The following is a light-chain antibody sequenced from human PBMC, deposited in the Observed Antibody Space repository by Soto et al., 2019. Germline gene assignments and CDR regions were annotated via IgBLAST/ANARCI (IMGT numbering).Light chain of an antibody. CDR3: CSYAGSRTDNYV. CDR1: PNDIGTYNL. CDR2: EGI. Sequence: QSSLAQTTSVSGSPGQSIAISCTGNPNDIGTYNLVSWYHHYPGKAPKLMIYEGIKRPSGVSNRFSGSESGNTAFLTISGLQAEDEADYYCCSYAGSRTDNYVFGSGTKVPV. V-gene: IGLV2-23*01. J-gene: IGLJ1*01.